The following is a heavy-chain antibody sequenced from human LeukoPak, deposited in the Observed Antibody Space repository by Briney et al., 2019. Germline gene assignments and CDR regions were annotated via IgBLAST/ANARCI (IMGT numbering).Heavy chain of an antibody. D-gene: IGHD3-22*01. CDR3: ARAHAYYDSSGYYPFDY. V-gene: IGHV1-2*04. Sequence: ASVKVPCKASGYTFTGYYMHWVRQAPGQGLEWMGWINPNSGGTNYAQKFQGWVTMTRDTSISTAYMELSRLRSDDTAVYYCARAHAYYDSSGYYPFDYWGQGTLVTVSS. CDR2: INPNSGGT. J-gene: IGHJ4*02. CDR1: GYTFTGYY.